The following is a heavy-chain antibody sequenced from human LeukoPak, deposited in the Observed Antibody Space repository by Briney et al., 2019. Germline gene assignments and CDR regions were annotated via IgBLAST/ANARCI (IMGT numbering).Heavy chain of an antibody. CDR2: MNPNSGNT. J-gene: IGHJ6*03. CDR3: ARAVSSSWYSPGYYYMDV. CDR1: GYTFTSYD. V-gene: IGHV1-8*01. Sequence: ASVKVSCKASGYTFTSYDINWVRQATGQGLEWMGWMNPNSGNTGYAQKFQVRVTMTRNTSISTAYMELSSLRSEDTAVYYCARAVSSSWYSPGYYYMDVWGKGTTVTISS. D-gene: IGHD6-13*01.